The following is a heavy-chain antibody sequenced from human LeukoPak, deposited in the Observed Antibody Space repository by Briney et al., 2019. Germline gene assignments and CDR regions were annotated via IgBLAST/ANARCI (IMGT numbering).Heavy chain of an antibody. CDR3: ARDSPSSSWYYFDY. Sequence: SCKASGGTFSSYAMHWVRQAPGKGLEWVAVISYDGSNKYYADSVKGRFTISRDNSKNTLYLQMDSLRAEDTAVYYCARDSPSSSWYYFDYWGQGTLVTVSS. D-gene: IGHD6-13*01. J-gene: IGHJ4*02. CDR2: ISYDGSNK. CDR1: GGTFSSYA. V-gene: IGHV3-30-3*01.